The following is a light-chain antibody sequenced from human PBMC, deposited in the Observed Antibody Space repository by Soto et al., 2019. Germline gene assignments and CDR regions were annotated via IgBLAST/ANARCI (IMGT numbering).Light chain of an antibody. CDR1: QSINKW. CDR2: EVS. J-gene: IGKJ1*01. V-gene: IGKV1-5*03. Sequence: DILLTQSPSTLSASVGDRVTISCRASQSINKWLAWYQHKPGKAPNLLIYEVSTLHSGVPSRFSGSGSGTEFTLTISSLRPDDFATYYCQHYSGDRATCGQGTKVAI. CDR3: QHYSGDRAT.